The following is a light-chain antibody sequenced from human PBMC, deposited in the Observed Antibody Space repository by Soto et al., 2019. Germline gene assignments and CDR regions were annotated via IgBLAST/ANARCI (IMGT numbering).Light chain of an antibody. CDR2: GAS. V-gene: IGKV3-20*01. CDR3: QQYGSSPWT. Sequence: EIVLTQSPGTLSLSPGERATLSCRASQSVSSSYLAWYQQKPGQAPRLLMYGASSRATGIPDRFSGSGSGTDFTLTISRLEPEDFAVYYFQQYGSSPWTFGQGKKVEIK. J-gene: IGKJ1*01. CDR1: QSVSSSY.